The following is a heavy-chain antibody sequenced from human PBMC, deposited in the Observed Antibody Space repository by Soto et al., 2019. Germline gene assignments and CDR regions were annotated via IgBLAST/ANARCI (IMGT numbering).Heavy chain of an antibody. CDR1: GYTFTGYY. D-gene: IGHD3-9*01. Sequence: QVQLVQSGAEVKKPGASVKVSCKASGYTFTGYYMHWVRQAPGQGLEWMGWINPNSGGTNYAQKFQGRVTMTRDTSISTAYMELSRLRSDDTAVYYCARGQAYYDILTGYSEYYFDYWGQGTLVTVSS. J-gene: IGHJ4*02. CDR3: ARGQAYYDILTGYSEYYFDY. CDR2: INPNSGGT. V-gene: IGHV1-2*02.